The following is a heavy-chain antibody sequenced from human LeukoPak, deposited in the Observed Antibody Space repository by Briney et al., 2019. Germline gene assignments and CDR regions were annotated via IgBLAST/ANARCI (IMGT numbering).Heavy chain of an antibody. CDR3: ARGLFYYDSSGYSNYFDY. Sequence: PSETLSLTCTVSGGSISSGSYYWSWIRQPAGKGLEWIGRIYTSGSTNYNPPLKSRVTISVDTSKNQFSLKLSSVTAADTAVYYCARGLFYYDSSGYSNYFDYWGQGTLVTVSS. CDR2: IYTSGST. CDR1: GGSISSGSYY. D-gene: IGHD3-22*01. V-gene: IGHV4-61*02. J-gene: IGHJ4*02.